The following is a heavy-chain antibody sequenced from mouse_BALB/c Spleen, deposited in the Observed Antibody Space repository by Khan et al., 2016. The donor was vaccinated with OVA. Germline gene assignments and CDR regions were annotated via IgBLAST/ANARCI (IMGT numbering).Heavy chain of an antibody. CDR1: GYTFTDFT. CDR3: ARGGGGDRFAY. Sequence: LEVSGAELVRPGVSVKISCKGSGYTFTDFTMHWVKQSHAKSLEWIGVVNTYYGDATYNQKFKGKATMTVDKSSTTAYMELARLTSEDSAIYDCARGGGGDRFAYWGQGTLVTVSA. CDR2: VNTYYGDA. V-gene: IGHV1S137*01. J-gene: IGHJ3*01.